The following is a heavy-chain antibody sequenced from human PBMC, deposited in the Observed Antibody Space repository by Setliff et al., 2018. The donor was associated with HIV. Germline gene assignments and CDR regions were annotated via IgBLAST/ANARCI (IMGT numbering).Heavy chain of an antibody. CDR3: ARSFHGGWNPGDLMDY. J-gene: IGHJ4*02. Sequence: PGGSLRLSCAASGFTFDDYTMHWVRQAPGKGLEWVSLIRWDGGRTYYADSLKSRFTISRDNRKNSLYLQMNSLRTEDTALYYCARSFHGGWNPGDLMDYWGQGTLVTVS. V-gene: IGHV3-43*01. CDR1: GFTFDDYT. D-gene: IGHD1-1*01. CDR2: IRWDGGRT.